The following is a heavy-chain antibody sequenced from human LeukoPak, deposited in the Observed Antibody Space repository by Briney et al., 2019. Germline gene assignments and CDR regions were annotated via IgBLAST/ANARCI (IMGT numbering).Heavy chain of an antibody. J-gene: IGHJ4*02. V-gene: IGHV4-61*01. CDR1: GGSVSSGSYY. CDR3: ARHVHYDSSGYYYVGEIDY. D-gene: IGHD3-22*01. Sequence: SETLSLTCTVSGGSVSSGSYYWSWIRQPPGKGLEWIGYIYYSGSTNYNPSLKSRVTISVDTSKNQFSLKLSSVTAADTAVYYCARHVHYDSSGYYYVGEIDYWGQGTLVTVSS. CDR2: IYYSGST.